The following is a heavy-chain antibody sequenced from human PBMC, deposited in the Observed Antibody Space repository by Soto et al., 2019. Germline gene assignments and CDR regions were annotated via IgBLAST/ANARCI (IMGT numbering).Heavy chain of an antibody. V-gene: IGHV3-11*06. Sequence: QVQLVESGGGVVKAGGSLRLSCTASGFPFSAYYMSWIRQAPGKGLEWFSYISGDTYYGNNADSVRGRFTISRDKAKNALYLQMNSRRAEDTALYYCAMDVTGRDILNGLTNRHFHLWGRGTPVSVSS. CDR3: AMDVTGRDILNGLTNRHFHL. D-gene: IGHD3-9*01. CDR1: GFPFSAYY. CDR2: ISGDTYYG. J-gene: IGHJ2*01.